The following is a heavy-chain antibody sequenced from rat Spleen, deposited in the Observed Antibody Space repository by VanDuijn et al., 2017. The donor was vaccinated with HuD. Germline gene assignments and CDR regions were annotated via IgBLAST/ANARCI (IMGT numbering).Heavy chain of an antibody. Sequence: EVQLVESGGGLVQPGRSMKLSCAASGLSFSNYDMAWVRQAPTKGLEWVAYISTGGDNTYYRDSVKGRFTISRDDEESTLYLQMDSLRSEDTATYYCARMNYYDGTYYWGQGTLVTVSS. CDR1: GLSFSNYD. D-gene: IGHD1-12*02. CDR2: ISTGGDNT. J-gene: IGHJ3*01. V-gene: IGHV5-25*01. CDR3: ARMNYYDGTYY.